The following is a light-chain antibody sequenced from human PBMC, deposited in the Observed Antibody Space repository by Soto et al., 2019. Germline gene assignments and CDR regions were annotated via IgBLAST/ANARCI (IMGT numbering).Light chain of an antibody. CDR2: LAS. Sequence: EIVLTQSPGTLSLSLGERATLSCRASQSITNNYLAWYQQKPGQAPRLLIYLASNRAAGIPDRFSCSGSGADFTLTINRLEPEDFAVYHCQQYGSSPWTFGQGTKVDIK. CDR1: QSITNNY. J-gene: IGKJ1*01. V-gene: IGKV3-20*01. CDR3: QQYGSSPWT.